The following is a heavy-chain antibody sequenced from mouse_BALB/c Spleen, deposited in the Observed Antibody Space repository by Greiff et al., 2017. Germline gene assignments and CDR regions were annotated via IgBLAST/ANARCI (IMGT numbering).Heavy chain of an antibody. CDR3: TRERRRGYYAMDY. CDR1: GYSFTSYW. CDR2: IYPGNSDT. J-gene: IGHJ4*01. Sequence: VQLQQSGTVLARPGASVKMSCKASGYSFTSYWMHWVKQRPGQGLEWIGAIYPGNSDTSYNQKFKGKAKLTAVTSASTAYMELSSLTNEDSAVYYCTRERRRGYYAMDYWGQGTSVTVSS. V-gene: IGHV1-5*01.